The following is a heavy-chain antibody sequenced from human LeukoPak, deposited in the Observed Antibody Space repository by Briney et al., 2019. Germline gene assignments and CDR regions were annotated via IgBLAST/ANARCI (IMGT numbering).Heavy chain of an antibody. J-gene: IGHJ4*02. CDR1: VYTFNNYG. D-gene: IGHD3-16*02. Sequence: ASVKVSCKASVYTFNNYGFSWVRQAPGQGLEWMGWISAYNGDTNYAQNVQGRVTMTTDTSTSTAYMELRSLRSDDTAVYYCARGLGSYPEIPLDYWGQGTLVTVSS. CDR2: ISAYNGDT. V-gene: IGHV1-18*01. CDR3: ARGLGSYPEIPLDY.